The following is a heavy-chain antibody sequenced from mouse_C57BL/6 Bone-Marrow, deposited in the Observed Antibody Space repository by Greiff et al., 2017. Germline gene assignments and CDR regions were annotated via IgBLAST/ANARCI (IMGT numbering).Heavy chain of an antibody. V-gene: IGHV1-58*01. CDR3: ARNSIYDGYYGGFAY. Sequence: EVKLVESGAELVRPGSSVKMSCKTSGYTFTSYGINWVKQRPGQGLEWIGYIYIGNGYTEYNEKFKGKATLTSDTSSSTAYMQLSSLTSEDSAIYFGARNSIYDGYYGGFAYWGQGTLVTVSA. J-gene: IGHJ3*01. D-gene: IGHD2-3*01. CDR2: IYIGNGYT. CDR1: GYTFTSYG.